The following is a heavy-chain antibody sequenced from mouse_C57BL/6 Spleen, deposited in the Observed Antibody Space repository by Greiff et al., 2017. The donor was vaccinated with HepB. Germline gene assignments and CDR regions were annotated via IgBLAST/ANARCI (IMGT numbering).Heavy chain of an antibody. Sequence: VKLMESGPELVKPGASVKISCKASGYAFSSSWMNWVKQRPGKGLEWIGRIYPGDGDTNYNGKFKGKATLTADKSSSTAYMQLSSLTSEDSAVYFCARNYPYYFDYWGQGTTLTVSS. CDR3: ARNYPYYFDY. V-gene: IGHV1-82*01. D-gene: IGHD1-1*02. J-gene: IGHJ2*01. CDR2: IYPGDGDT. CDR1: GYAFSSSW.